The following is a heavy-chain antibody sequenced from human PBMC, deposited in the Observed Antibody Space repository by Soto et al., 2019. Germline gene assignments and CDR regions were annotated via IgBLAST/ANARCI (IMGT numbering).Heavy chain of an antibody. CDR1: GGSISSSSYY. Sequence: QLQLQESGPGLVKPSETLSLTCTVSGGSISSSSYYWGWIRQPPGKGLEWIGSIYYSGSTYYNPSLKXXVXIXXDTSKHQFYLKLSSVTAADTAVYYCGRHEGDYCDYWGQGTLVTVSS. CDR3: GRHEGDYCDY. V-gene: IGHV4-39*01. J-gene: IGHJ4*02. CDR2: IYYSGST.